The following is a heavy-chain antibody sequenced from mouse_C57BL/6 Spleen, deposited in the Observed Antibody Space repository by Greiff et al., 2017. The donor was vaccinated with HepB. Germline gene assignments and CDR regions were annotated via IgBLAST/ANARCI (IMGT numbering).Heavy chain of an antibody. CDR1: GFNIKNTY. Sequence: EVQLQQSVAELVRPGASVKLSCTASGFNIKNTYMHWVKQRPEQGLEWIGRIDPANGNTKYAPKFQGKATITADKSSNTAYLQLSSLTSEDTAIYYCARWDYGSSYVRDYWGQGTTLTVSS. CDR2: IDPANGNT. J-gene: IGHJ2*01. CDR3: ARWDYGSSYVRDY. D-gene: IGHD1-1*01. V-gene: IGHV14-3*01.